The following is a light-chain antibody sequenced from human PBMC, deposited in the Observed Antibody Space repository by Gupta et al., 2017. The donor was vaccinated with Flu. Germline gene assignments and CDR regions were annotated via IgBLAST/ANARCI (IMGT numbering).Light chain of an antibody. V-gene: IGKV3-11*01. CDR1: QSVSTF. J-gene: IGKJ4*01. CDR3: QQRSNWPLT. Sequence: GDRATLSCRASQSVSTFLAWYKQKRGQAPRLLMYEASNRATGIPARFSGSGSGTDFTLTISSLEPEDFAVYYCQQRSNWPLTFGGGTKVEIK. CDR2: EAS.